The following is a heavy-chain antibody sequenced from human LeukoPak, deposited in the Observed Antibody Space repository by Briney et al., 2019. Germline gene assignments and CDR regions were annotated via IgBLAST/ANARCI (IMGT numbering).Heavy chain of an antibody. CDR1: GGSISSYY. CDR2: IDHSGYT. J-gene: IGHJ5*02. V-gene: IGHV4-59*01. D-gene: IGHD1-26*01. Sequence: SETLSLTCTVSGGSISSYYWSWLRQPPGKGLQWIGYIDHSGYTNYNRSLKSRVTISVDTSKNQFSLKLSSVTAADTAVYYCARVSGSYYPGWFDPWGQGTLVTVSS. CDR3: ARVSGSYYPGWFDP.